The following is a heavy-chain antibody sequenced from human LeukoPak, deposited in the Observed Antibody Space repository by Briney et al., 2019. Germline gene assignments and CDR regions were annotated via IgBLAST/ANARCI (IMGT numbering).Heavy chain of an antibody. Sequence: ASVKVSRKASGGTFSSYAISWVRQAPGQGLEWMGGIIPIFGTANYAQKFQGRVTITTDESTSTAYMELSSLRSEDTAVYYCARVLDYGDYSFPNWFDPWGQGTLVTVSS. CDR2: IIPIFGTA. V-gene: IGHV1-69*05. D-gene: IGHD4-17*01. CDR3: ARVLDYGDYSFPNWFDP. J-gene: IGHJ5*02. CDR1: GGTFSSYA.